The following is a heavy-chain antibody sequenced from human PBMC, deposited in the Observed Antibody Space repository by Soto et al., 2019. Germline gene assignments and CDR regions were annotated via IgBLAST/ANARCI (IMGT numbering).Heavy chain of an antibody. CDR3: ARDLGYDFWSGYLDAFDI. J-gene: IGHJ3*02. Sequence: QVQLVQSGAEVKKPGASVKVSCKASGYTFTSYGISWVRQAPGHGLEWMGWISAYNGNTNYAQKLQGRVTMTTDSSTSTAYMELRSLRSDDTAVYYCARDLGYDFWSGYLDAFDIWGQGTMVNAAS. V-gene: IGHV1-18*01. CDR2: ISAYNGNT. CDR1: GYTFTSYG. D-gene: IGHD3-3*01.